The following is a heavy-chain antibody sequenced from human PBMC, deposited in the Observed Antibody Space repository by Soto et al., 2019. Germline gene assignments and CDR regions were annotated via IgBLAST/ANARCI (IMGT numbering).Heavy chain of an antibody. D-gene: IGHD3-10*01. CDR2: ISSSGSTI. Sequence: PGGSLRLSCAASGFTFSDYYMSWIRQAPGKGLEWVSYISSSGSTIYYADSVKGRFTISRDNAKNSLYLQMNSLRAEDTAVYYCAKITMVRGVITYFDYWGQGTLVTVSS. J-gene: IGHJ4*02. CDR1: GFTFSDYY. V-gene: IGHV3-11*01. CDR3: AKITMVRGVITYFDY.